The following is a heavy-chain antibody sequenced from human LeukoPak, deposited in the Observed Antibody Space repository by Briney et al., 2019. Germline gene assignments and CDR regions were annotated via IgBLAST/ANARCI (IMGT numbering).Heavy chain of an antibody. V-gene: IGHV4-34*01. CDR2: INHSGST. J-gene: IGHJ4*02. D-gene: IGHD2-2*01. CDR3: ARGYVEYRLLLVRFDY. CDR1: GGSFSGYY. Sequence: SETLSLTCAVYGGSFSGYYWSWIRQPPGKGLERIGEINHSGSTNYNPSLKSRVTISVDTSKNQFSLKLSSVTAADTAVYYCARGYVEYRLLLVRFDYWGQGTLVTVSS.